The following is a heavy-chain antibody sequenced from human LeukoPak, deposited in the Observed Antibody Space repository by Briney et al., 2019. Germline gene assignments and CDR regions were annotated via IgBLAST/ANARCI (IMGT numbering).Heavy chain of an antibody. D-gene: IGHD3-22*01. CDR2: MNPNSGNT. CDR3: ARGLRDSSGREYFQH. CDR1: GYTFNSYD. Sequence: GASVKVSCKASGYTFNSYDISWVRQAAGQGLEWMGWMNPNSGNTGYAQKFKGRVTMTGNTSMNTAYMELSSLRSEDTAVYYCARGLRDSSGREYFQHWGQGTLVTVSS. J-gene: IGHJ1*01. V-gene: IGHV1-8*01.